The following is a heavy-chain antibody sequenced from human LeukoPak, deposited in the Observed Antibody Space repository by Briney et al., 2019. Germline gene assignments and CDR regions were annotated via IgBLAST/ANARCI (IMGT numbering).Heavy chain of an antibody. CDR2: INTNSGDT. D-gene: IGHD1-26*01. CDR3: ARDWRGSYFPDF. V-gene: IGHV1-2*02. CDR1: GYTLTDYY. Sequence: ASVKVSCKASGYTLTDYYMHWGRQAPGQGLEWMGWINTNSGDTNYAQNFQGRVTMTRDTSISTAYMELSRLTSDDTAIYYCARDWRGSYFPDFWGQGTLVTVSS. J-gene: IGHJ4*02.